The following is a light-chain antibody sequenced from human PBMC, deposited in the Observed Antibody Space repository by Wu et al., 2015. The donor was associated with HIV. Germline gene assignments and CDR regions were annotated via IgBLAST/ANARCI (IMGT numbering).Light chain of an antibody. Sequence: EIVMTQSPATLSVSPGERATLSCRASQSVSSNLAWYQQKPGQAPRLLIYGASTRATGIPARFSGSGSGTEFTLTISSLQSEDFAVYYCQQYNNRPQGTFGPGTKVDIK. CDR1: QSVSSN. CDR3: QQYNNRPQGT. V-gene: IGKV3-15*01. CDR2: GAS. J-gene: IGKJ3*01.